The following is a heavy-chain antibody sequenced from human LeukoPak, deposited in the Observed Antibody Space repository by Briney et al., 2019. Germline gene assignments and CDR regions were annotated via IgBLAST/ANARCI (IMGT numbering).Heavy chain of an antibody. Sequence: PSETLSLTCTVSGDSVSSYYWSWIRQPPGKGLEWIGYIYYSGSTNYNPSLKSRVTISVDTSKNQFSLKLTSVTAADTAVYYCARNQLGSGWHSSAYWGQGTLVTVSS. CDR1: GDSVSSYY. CDR3: ARNQLGSGWHSSAY. D-gene: IGHD6-19*01. J-gene: IGHJ4*02. V-gene: IGHV4-59*02. CDR2: IYYSGST.